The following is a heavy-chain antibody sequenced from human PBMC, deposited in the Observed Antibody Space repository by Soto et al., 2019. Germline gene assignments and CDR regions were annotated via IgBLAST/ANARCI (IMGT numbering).Heavy chain of an antibody. CDR3: ARVRREYDNSGPVDY. CDR1: GGSMSSGDYS. V-gene: IGHV4-30-2*01. Sequence: QLQLQESGSGLVKPSQTLSLTCAVSGGSMSSGDYSWNWIRQPPGKGLEWIGYIYYGGSTYNNPSLQSRVTMSLDRSRNQFSLKLNPVTAADTAVYYCARVRREYDNSGPVDYWGQGTLVTVSS. D-gene: IGHD3-22*01. CDR2: IYYGGST. J-gene: IGHJ4*02.